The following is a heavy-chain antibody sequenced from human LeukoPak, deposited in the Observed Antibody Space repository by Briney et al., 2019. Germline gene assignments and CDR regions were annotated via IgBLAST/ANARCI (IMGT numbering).Heavy chain of an antibody. CDR1: GFTFSSYS. J-gene: IGHJ6*02. V-gene: IGHV3-48*01. Sequence: GGSLRLSCAASGFTFSSYSMNWVRQAPGKGLEWVSYIGSSSSTIYYADSVKGRFTISRDNAKNSLYLQMNSLRAEDAAVYYCAREGTAAAAPGGYYGMDVWGQGTAVTVSS. CDR3: AREGTAAAAPGGYYGMDV. CDR2: IGSSSSTI. D-gene: IGHD6-13*01.